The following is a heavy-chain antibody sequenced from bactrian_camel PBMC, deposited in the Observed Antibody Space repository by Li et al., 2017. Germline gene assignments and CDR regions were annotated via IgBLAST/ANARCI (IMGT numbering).Heavy chain of an antibody. CDR1: GYTYSSSC. CDR2: VYTNGLDP. CDR3: AADAWPEGSWPRCDFKY. Sequence: HVQLVESGGGSVQAGGSLRLSCAASGYTYSSSCMGWFRQSPGKEREAVATVYTNGLDPRYADSVRGRFTISVDTATNTLSLQMNNLKPDDTAMYYCAADAWPEGSWPRCDFKYWGQGIQVTVS. D-gene: IGHD6*01. V-gene: IGHV3S14*01. J-gene: IGHJ4*01.